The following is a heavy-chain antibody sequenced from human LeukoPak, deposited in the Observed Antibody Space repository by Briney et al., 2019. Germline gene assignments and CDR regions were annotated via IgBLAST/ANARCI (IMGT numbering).Heavy chain of an antibody. Sequence: PSETLSLTCTVSGGSITNSYWSWIRQPPGKGLEWIGYIFYSGGTNYSPSLKSRVSISIDTSNNQFYLKLKSVTAADTAVYYCARDPYGPPDAFDIWGQGTTVTVSS. D-gene: IGHD3-10*01. CDR2: IFYSGGT. CDR1: GGSITNSY. J-gene: IGHJ3*02. CDR3: ARDPYGPPDAFDI. V-gene: IGHV4-59*12.